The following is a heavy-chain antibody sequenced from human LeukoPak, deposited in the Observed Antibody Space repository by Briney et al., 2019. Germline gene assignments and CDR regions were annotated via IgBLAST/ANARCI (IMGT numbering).Heavy chain of an antibody. CDR1: GYTFTGYY. J-gene: IGHJ4*02. Sequence: ASVKLSCKASGYTFTGYYMHWVRQAPGQGLEWMGWINPNSGGTNYAQKFQGRVTMTRDTSISTAYMELSRLRSDDTAVYYCARDSIAAAGESFDYWGQGTLVTVSS. CDR3: ARDSIAAAGESFDY. D-gene: IGHD6-13*01. CDR2: INPNSGGT. V-gene: IGHV1-2*02.